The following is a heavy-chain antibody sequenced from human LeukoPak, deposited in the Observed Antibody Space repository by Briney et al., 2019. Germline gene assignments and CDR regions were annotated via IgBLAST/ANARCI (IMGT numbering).Heavy chain of an antibody. CDR1: GFTFSSYG. CDR3: AKAQGASHDILTGYEPPPFDP. Sequence: GRSLRLSCAASGFTFSSYGMHWVRQAPGKGLEWVAVISYDGSNKYYADSVKGRFTISRDNSKNSLYLQMNSLRAEDTAVYYCAKAQGASHDILTGYEPPPFDPWGQGTLVTVSS. CDR2: ISYDGSNK. V-gene: IGHV3-30*18. D-gene: IGHD3-9*01. J-gene: IGHJ5*02.